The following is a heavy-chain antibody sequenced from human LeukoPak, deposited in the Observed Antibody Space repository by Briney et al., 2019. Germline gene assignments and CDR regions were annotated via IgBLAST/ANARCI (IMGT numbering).Heavy chain of an antibody. J-gene: IGHJ3*02. CDR3: ARGLRFLEWPFYAFDI. V-gene: IGHV4-30-4*02. D-gene: IGHD3-3*01. CDR2: IYYSGST. CDR1: GGSISSGDYY. Sequence: SETLSLTCTVSGGSISSGDYYWSWIRQPPGKGLEWIGYIYYSGSTYYNPSLKSRVTISVDTSKNQFSLKLSSVTAADTAVYYCARGLRFLEWPFYAFDIWGQGTMVTVSS.